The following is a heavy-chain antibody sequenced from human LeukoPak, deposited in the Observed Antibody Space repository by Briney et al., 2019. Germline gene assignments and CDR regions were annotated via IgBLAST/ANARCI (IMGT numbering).Heavy chain of an antibody. J-gene: IGHJ4*02. Sequence: SETLSLTCAVYGGSFSGYYWSWIRQPPGKGLEWIGEINHSGSTNYNPSLKSRVTISVDKSKNQFSLKLSSVTAADTAVYYCARDGGRGLRLDYWGQGTLVTVSS. CDR1: GGSFSGYY. CDR2: INHSGST. V-gene: IGHV4-34*01. CDR3: ARDGGRGLRLDY. D-gene: IGHD3/OR15-3a*01.